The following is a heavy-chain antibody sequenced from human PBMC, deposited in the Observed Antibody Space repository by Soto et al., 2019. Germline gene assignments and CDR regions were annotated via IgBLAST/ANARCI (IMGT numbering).Heavy chain of an antibody. V-gene: IGHV3-21*01. Sequence: GGSLRLSCAASGFTFSSYSMNWVRQAPGKGLEWVSSISSSSSYIYYADSVKGRFTISRDNAKNSLYLQMNSLRAEDTAVYYCARDKDFCSGGSCYSRNAFDTWGQGTMVTVSS. CDR1: GFTFSSYS. CDR2: ISSSSSYI. D-gene: IGHD2-15*01. J-gene: IGHJ3*02. CDR3: ARDKDFCSGGSCYSRNAFDT.